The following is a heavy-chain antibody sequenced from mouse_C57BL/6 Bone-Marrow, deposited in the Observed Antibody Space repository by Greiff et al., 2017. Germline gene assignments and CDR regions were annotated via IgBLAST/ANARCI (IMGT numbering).Heavy chain of an antibody. CDR1: GYTFTSYW. CDR2: IDPSDSYT. D-gene: IGHD1-1*01. V-gene: IGHV1-69*01. CDR3: AREDYGISCAY. Sequence: VQLQQPGAELVMPGASVKLSCKASGYTFTSYWMHWVKQRPGQGLEWIGEIDPSDSYTNYNQKFKGKSTLTVDKSSSTAYMQLSSLTSEDSAVYYCAREDYGISCAYWGQGTLVTVSA. J-gene: IGHJ3*01.